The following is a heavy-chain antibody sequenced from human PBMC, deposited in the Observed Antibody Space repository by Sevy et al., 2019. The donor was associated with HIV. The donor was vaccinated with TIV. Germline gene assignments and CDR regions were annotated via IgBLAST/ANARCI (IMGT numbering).Heavy chain of an antibody. CDR1: GFTFSSYA. CDR3: ASLRYYYGSGTDYSDSFDI. CDR2: ISYDGSNE. J-gene: IGHJ3*02. D-gene: IGHD3-10*01. Sequence: GGSLRLSCAASGFTFSSYAMHWVRQAPGKGLEWVTVISYDGSNEYYADSVKGRFTISRDNSNNTLYLLMNSLRVDDTAVYYCASLRYYYGSGTDYSDSFDIWGQGTMVTVSS. V-gene: IGHV3-30-3*01.